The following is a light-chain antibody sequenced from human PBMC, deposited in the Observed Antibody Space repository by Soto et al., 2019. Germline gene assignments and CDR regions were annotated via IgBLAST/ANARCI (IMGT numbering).Light chain of an antibody. J-gene: IGKJ4*01. CDR3: QQRSNWLT. CDR2: DAS. Sequence: EIVLTQSPATLSLSPGERATLSCRASQSVSSYLAWYQQKPGQAPRLLIYDASNRATGIPARFSGSGSGTDFTLSISSLEPEFFSFYYCQQRSNWLTFGGGSEVDIK. CDR1: QSVSSY. V-gene: IGKV3-11*01.